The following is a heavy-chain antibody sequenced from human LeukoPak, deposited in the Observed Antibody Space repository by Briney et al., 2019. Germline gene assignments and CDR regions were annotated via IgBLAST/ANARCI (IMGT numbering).Heavy chain of an antibody. J-gene: IGHJ6*03. D-gene: IGHD2-2*01. V-gene: IGHV4-59*01. CDR3: ARFSAHQLRSGYYYYMDV. CDR2: IYYSGST. Sequence: PSETLSLTCTVSGGSISSYYWSWIRQPPGKGLEWIGYIYYSGSTNYNPSLKSQVTISVDTSKNQFSLKLSSVTAADTAVYSCARFSAHQLRSGYYYYMDVWGKGTTVTVSS. CDR1: GGSISSYY.